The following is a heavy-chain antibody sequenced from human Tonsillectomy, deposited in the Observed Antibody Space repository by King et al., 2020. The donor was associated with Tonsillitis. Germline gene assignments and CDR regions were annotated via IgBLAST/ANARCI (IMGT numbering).Heavy chain of an antibody. CDR2: IRIAVDT. CDR3: ARGVVPSANNNYYFYMDV. V-gene: IGHV3-13*01. Sequence: VQLVESGGGLVQPGGSLRLSFSSSGLTFSNYDMHWVRQATGKGQEWVSVIRIAVDTYYQDSLKGRFTISRENAKNSFYLQMSRLRAGDTAVYYCARGVVPSANNNYYFYMDVWGKGTTVTVSS. CDR1: GLTFSNYD. J-gene: IGHJ6*03. D-gene: IGHD2-2*01.